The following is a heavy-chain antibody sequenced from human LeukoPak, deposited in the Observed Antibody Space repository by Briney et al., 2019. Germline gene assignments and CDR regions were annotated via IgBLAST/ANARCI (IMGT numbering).Heavy chain of an antibody. Sequence: GGSLRLSCAASGFTFSSYGMHWVRQAPGKGLEWVAVIWYDGRNKNYADSVKGRFTISRDNSKNTLYLQMNSLRAEDTAVYYCTTGPALYKTGFCDGDTCYPNWGQGTLVTVSS. CDR3: TTGPALYKTGFCDGDTCYPN. V-gene: IGHV3-33*01. CDR1: GFTFSSYG. CDR2: IWYDGRNK. D-gene: IGHD2-15*01. J-gene: IGHJ4*02.